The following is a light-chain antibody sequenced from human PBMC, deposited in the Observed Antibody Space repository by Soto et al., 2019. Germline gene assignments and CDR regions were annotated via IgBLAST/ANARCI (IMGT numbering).Light chain of an antibody. CDR3: QQYNSYWT. CDR2: DAS. CDR1: QSISSW. V-gene: IGKV1-5*01. Sequence: DIQMTQSPSTLSASVGDRVTITCRASQSISSWLDWYQQKPGKATKLLIYDASSLESGVPSRFSGSGSGTEFTLTISSLQPDDFATYYCQQYNSYWTFGQGTKVEIK. J-gene: IGKJ1*01.